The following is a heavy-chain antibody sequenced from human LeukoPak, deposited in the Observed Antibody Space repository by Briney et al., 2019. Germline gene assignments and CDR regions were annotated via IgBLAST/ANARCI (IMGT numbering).Heavy chain of an antibody. CDR3: AGGNYDFWSGYSLGLDY. J-gene: IGHJ4*02. Sequence: PSETLSLTCAVSGGSISSGGYSWSWIRQPPGKGLERIGYIYHSGSTYYNPSLKSRVTISVDRSKNQFSLKLSSVTAADTAVYYCAGGNYDFWSGYSLGLDYWGQGTLVTVSS. V-gene: IGHV4-30-2*01. D-gene: IGHD3-3*01. CDR2: IYHSGST. CDR1: GGSISSGGYS.